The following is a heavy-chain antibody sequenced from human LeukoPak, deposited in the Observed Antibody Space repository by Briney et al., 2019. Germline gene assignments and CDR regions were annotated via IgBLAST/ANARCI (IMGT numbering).Heavy chain of an antibody. CDR3: ARLGYSYGYYYYYGMDV. Sequence: SETLSLTCTVSGGSISSSIYYWGWIRQPPGKGLEWIGSIYYSGSTYYNPSLKSRVTISVDTSKNQFSLKLSSVTAADTAVYYCARLGYSYGYYYYYGMDVWGQGTTVTVSS. V-gene: IGHV4-39*01. D-gene: IGHD5-18*01. CDR2: IYYSGST. CDR1: GGSISSSIYY. J-gene: IGHJ6*02.